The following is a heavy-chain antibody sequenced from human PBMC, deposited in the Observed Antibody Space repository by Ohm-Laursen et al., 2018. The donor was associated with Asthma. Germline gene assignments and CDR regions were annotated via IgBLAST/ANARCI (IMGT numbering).Heavy chain of an antibody. V-gene: IGHV3-30*03. CDR3: AVSYPVSSSWRLYYYYGMDV. J-gene: IGHJ6*02. CDR2: ISYDGSNK. D-gene: IGHD6-13*01. CDR1: GFTFSSYS. Sequence: SLRLSCAASGFTFSSYSMNWVRQAPGKGLEWVAVISYDGSNKYYADSVKGRFTISRDNSKNTLYLQMNSLRAEDTAVYYCAVSYPVSSSWRLYYYYGMDVWGQGTTVTVSS.